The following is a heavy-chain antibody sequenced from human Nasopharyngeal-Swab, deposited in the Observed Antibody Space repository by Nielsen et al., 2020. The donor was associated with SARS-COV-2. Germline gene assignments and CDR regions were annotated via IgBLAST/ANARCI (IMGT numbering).Heavy chain of an antibody. D-gene: IGHD3-3*01. CDR3: ARLLKRGIFVVVNQIDY. CDR1: GGSISSGGYY. CDR2: INYSGST. Sequence: LSLTCTVSGGSISSGGYYWSWLRQHPGTGLEWIGYINYSGSTYYNPSLKSRVTISVDTSKNQFSLKLSSVTAADTAVYYCARLLKRGIFVVVNQIDYWGQGTLVTVSS. J-gene: IGHJ4*02. V-gene: IGHV4-31*03.